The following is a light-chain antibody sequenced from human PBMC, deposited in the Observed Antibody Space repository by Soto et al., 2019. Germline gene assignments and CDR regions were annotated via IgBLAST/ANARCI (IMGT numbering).Light chain of an antibody. J-gene: IGKJ5*01. V-gene: IGKV1-12*01. CDR1: QDISTW. CDR2: AAS. CDR3: QQADSLPLVT. Sequence: DIQMTQSPSSVSASVGDRVTITCRASQDISTWLAWYQQKPGKAPKLLIYAASSLFSGVPSRFSVSGSGTDFTLTISSLQPEDFSTYYCQQADSLPLVTFGQGTRLDLK.